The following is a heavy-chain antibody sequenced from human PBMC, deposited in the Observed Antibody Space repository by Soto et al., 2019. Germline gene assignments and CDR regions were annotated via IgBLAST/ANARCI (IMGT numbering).Heavy chain of an antibody. CDR1: GGSISSGGYY. V-gene: IGHV4-31*03. Sequence: PSETLSLTCTVPGGSISSGGYYWSWIRQHPGKRLEWIGYIYYSGRTYSTPSLKSRLTISVDTSKNQFSLKLSSVTAADQAVFYCARANCSSTGCYTEGYFDYWGQGTLVTVSS. D-gene: IGHD2-2*02. CDR2: IYYSGRT. CDR3: ARANCSSTGCYTEGYFDY. J-gene: IGHJ4*02.